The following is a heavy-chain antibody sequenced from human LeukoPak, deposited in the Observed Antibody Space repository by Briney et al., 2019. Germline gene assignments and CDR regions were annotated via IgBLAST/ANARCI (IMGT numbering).Heavy chain of an antibody. CDR1: GFTFSSYA. D-gene: IGHD6-19*01. CDR2: ISGSGGST. J-gene: IGHJ4*02. V-gene: IGHV3-23*01. CDR3: AKDAVRYSSGWYRGPFDY. Sequence: GGSLRLSCAASGFTFSSYAMSWVRQAPGKGLERVSAISGSGGSTYYADSVKGRFTISRDNSKNTLYLQMNSLRAEDTAVYYCAKDAVRYSSGWYRGPFDYWGQGTLVTVSS.